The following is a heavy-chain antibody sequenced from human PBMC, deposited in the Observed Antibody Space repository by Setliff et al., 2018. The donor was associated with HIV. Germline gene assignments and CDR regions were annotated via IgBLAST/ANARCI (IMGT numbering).Heavy chain of an antibody. CDR2: IFSSGST. D-gene: IGHD3-10*01. Sequence: TSETLSLTCTVSGGSISSYCWNWIRQSPGRGLEWIGFIFSSGSTKYNPSLQGRVTMSIDTSKNQFSLKLTSVTAADTAVYYCARRIDNSGSFPDKNWFDTWGQGSLVTVSS. V-gene: IGHV4-4*09. J-gene: IGHJ5*02. CDR3: ARRIDNSGSFPDKNWFDT. CDR1: GGSISSYC.